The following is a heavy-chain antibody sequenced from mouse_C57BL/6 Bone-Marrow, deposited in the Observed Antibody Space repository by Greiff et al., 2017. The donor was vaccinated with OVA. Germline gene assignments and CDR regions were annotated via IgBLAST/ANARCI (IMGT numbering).Heavy chain of an antibody. CDR1: GYTFTGYW. CDR3: ARRGQLRPSMDY. Sequence: QVQLQQSGAELMKPGASVKLSCKATGYTFTGYWIEWVKQRPGHGLEWIGEILPGSGSTNYTAKFKGKATITADTSSNTAYMQLSSLTTEDSAIYYCARRGQLRPSMDYWGQGTSVTVSS. V-gene: IGHV1-9*01. D-gene: IGHD3-2*02. J-gene: IGHJ4*01. CDR2: ILPGSGST.